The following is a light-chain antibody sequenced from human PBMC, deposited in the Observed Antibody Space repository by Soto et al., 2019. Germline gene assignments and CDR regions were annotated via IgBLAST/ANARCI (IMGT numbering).Light chain of an antibody. V-gene: IGKV3-20*01. J-gene: IGKJ1*01. CDR2: GAS. Sequence: EIFFTQYAATLSLSPWEISALSCVSCQSVSNNYLAWYQQKPGQAPRLLIYGASNRATGIPDRFSGSGSGTDFTLTISRLEPEDFAVYYCQQYGSSGTFGQGTKVDIK. CDR1: QSVSNNY. CDR3: QQYGSSGT.